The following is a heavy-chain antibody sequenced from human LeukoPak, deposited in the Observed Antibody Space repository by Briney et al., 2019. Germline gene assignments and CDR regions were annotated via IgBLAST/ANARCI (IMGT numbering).Heavy chain of an antibody. CDR1: GGSVTSGGVY. CDR2: IYRSGTT. J-gene: IGHJ6*03. V-gene: IGHV4-31*03. CDR3: ARGPSSSDYFYMDV. Sequence: PSETLSLTCTVAGGSVTSGGVYWSWIRQHPGKGLEWIGYIYRSGTTYYNPSVESRAIISVDTSKNQFSLKLTSVTAADTASYYCARGPSSSDYFYMDVWAKGPRSSSP. D-gene: IGHD6-6*01.